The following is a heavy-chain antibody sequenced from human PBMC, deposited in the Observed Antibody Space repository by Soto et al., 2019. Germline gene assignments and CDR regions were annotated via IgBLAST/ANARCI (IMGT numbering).Heavy chain of an antibody. CDR2: IFPLTDIP. CDR1: GGTFRNYP. J-gene: IGHJ4*02. CDR3: ARGPLVFLNYFES. Sequence: QVQLVQSGTEVKKPGSSVTVSCKASGGTFRNYPINWVRQAPGQGLEWMGSIFPLTDIPDYAQNFQARLTITSDKSTSTAYMDLSRLSSDETAMYFCARGPLVFLNYFESWGQGTLGTVSS. V-gene: IGHV1-69*02.